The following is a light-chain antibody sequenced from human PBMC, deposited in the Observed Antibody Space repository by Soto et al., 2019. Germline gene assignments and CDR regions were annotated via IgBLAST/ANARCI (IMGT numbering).Light chain of an antibody. Sequence: EIVLTQSPGTLSLSPGERATLSCRASHSVSSSYLAWYQQKPGQAPRLLIYGASSRATGIPDRFSGSGSATDFTLTISRLEPEDFAVYYCQHYSNWPPWTFGRGTKVDIK. CDR1: HSVSSSY. V-gene: IGKV3-20*01. CDR3: QHYSNWPPWT. J-gene: IGKJ1*01. CDR2: GAS.